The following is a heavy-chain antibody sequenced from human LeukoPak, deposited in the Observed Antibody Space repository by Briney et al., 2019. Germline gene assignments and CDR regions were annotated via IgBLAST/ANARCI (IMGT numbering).Heavy chain of an antibody. CDR2: IYHSGTT. V-gene: IGHV4-38-2*02. CDR1: GYSISSGYY. CDR3: VRGRYSSGWFKDKNWFDP. D-gene: IGHD6-19*01. Sequence: SETLSLTCTVSGYSISSGYYWGWIRQPPGKGLEWIAYIYHSGTTYYNPSLKSRATISVDTSKNQFSLKLSSVTATDTAVYYCVRGRYSSGWFKDKNWFDPWGQGIPVTVSS. J-gene: IGHJ5*02.